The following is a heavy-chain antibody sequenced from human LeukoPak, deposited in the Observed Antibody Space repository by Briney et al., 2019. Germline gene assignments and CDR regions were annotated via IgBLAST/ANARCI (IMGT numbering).Heavy chain of an antibody. CDR1: GGSFSGYY. CDR2: INHSGST. V-gene: IGHV4-34*01. J-gene: IGHJ5*02. Sequence: SETLSLTCAVYGGSFSGYYWSWIRQPPGKGLEWIGEINHSGSTNYNPSLKSRVTISVDTSKNQFSLKLSSVTAADTAVYYCAREENGWFDPWGQGTLVTVSS. CDR3: AREENGWFDP.